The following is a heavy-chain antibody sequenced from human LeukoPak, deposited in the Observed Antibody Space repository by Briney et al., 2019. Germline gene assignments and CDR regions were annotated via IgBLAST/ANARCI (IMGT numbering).Heavy chain of an antibody. D-gene: IGHD6-19*01. CDR3: ARVDSSGWYEAYYYYYMDV. Sequence: ASVKVSCKASGYTFTSYYMHWVRQAPGQGLEWMGIINPSGGSTSYAQKFQGRVTMTRDMSTSTVYMELSSLRSEDTAVYYCARVDSSGWYEAYYYYYMDVWGKGTTVTISS. V-gene: IGHV1-46*01. CDR1: GYTFTSYY. J-gene: IGHJ6*03. CDR2: INPSGGST.